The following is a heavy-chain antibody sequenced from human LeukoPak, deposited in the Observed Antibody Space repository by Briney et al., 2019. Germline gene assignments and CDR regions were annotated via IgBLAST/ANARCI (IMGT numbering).Heavy chain of an antibody. Sequence: PSETLSLTCTVSGGSISSNSYYWGWIRQPPGKGLEWIGSIYHGGSTYYNPSLKSRVTISVDTSKNQFSLKLTSVTAADTAVYYCARSPSTVAWGYWGQGTLVTVSS. V-gene: IGHV4-39*07. CDR1: GGSISSNSYY. D-gene: IGHD4-17*01. CDR3: ARSPSTVAWGY. J-gene: IGHJ4*02. CDR2: IYHGGST.